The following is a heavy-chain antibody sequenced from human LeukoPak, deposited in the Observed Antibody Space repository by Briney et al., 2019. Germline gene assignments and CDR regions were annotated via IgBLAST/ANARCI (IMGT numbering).Heavy chain of an antibody. CDR3: ARDRIPTYSGSYSSPSDY. J-gene: IGHJ4*02. Sequence: SETLSLTCTVSGGSISSYYWSWIRQPPGKGLEWIGYIYYSGSTNYNPSLKSRVTISVDTSKNQFSLKLSSVTAADTAVYYCARDRIPTYSGSYSSPSDYWGQGTLVTVSS. D-gene: IGHD1-26*01. CDR2: IYYSGST. V-gene: IGHV4-59*01. CDR1: GGSISSYY.